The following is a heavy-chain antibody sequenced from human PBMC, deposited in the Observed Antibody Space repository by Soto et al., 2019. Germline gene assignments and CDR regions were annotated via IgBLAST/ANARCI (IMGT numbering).Heavy chain of an antibody. J-gene: IGHJ6*03. CDR3: ARVPPYDLLNYMDV. CDR1: GFTFSSYN. D-gene: IGHD3-3*01. Sequence: PGGSLRLSCAASGFTFSSYNMNWVRQAPGKGLEWVSYISSSSSTIYYADSVKGRFTISRDNVKSSLYLQMNSLRAEDTAVYHCARVPPYDLLNYMDVWGKGTTVTVSS. CDR2: ISSSSSTI. V-gene: IGHV3-48*01.